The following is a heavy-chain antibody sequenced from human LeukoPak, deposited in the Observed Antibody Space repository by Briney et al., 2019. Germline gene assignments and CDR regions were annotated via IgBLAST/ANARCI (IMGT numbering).Heavy chain of an antibody. CDR2: VNSDGGST. CDR1: GFTFSSDW. Sequence: PGGSLRLSCAASGFTFSSDWMHWVRQGPGKGLVWVSRVNSDGGSTNYADSVKGRFTISRDNAKNTLYLQMNSLRADDTAVYYCARSSGRSPFDIWGQGTMVTVSS. CDR3: ARSSGRSPFDI. J-gene: IGHJ3*02. V-gene: IGHV3-74*01. D-gene: IGHD6-19*01.